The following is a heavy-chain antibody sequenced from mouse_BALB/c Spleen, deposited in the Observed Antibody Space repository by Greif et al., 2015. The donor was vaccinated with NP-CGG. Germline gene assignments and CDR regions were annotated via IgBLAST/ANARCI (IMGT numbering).Heavy chain of an antibody. D-gene: IGHD3-3*01. Sequence: EVKLQESGGGLVQPGGSLRLSCATSGFTFTDYYMSWVRQPPGKALEWLGFIRNKANGYTTEYSASVKGRFTISRDNSQSILYLQRNTLRAEDSATYYCARDMKGGRAYYFDYWGQGTTLTVSS. CDR2: IRNKANGYTT. J-gene: IGHJ2*01. CDR1: GFTFTDYY. CDR3: ARDMKGGRAYYFDY. V-gene: IGHV7-3*02.